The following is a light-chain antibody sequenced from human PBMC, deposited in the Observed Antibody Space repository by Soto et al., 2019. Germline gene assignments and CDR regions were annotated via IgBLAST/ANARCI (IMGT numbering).Light chain of an antibody. CDR1: QSFNSNY. CDR3: HQYGSSPRT. J-gene: IGKJ1*01. Sequence: EIWLTQFPGTLSLSPGERATLSCTASQSFNSNYLAWYQQKSGQAPRLLIYGASTRATGIPDRFSGSGSGTDFTLTISRLEPEDFAVYYCHQYGSSPRTFGPGTKVDIK. V-gene: IGKV3-20*01. CDR2: GAS.